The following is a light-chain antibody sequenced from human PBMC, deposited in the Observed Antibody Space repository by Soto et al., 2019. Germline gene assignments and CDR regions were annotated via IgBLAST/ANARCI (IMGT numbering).Light chain of an antibody. Sequence: QSALTQPPSASRSPGQSVTISCTGTSSDVGAHDYVSWYQKHPAKAPRLIIYEVTKRPSGVPDRFSGSKSGNTASLSVSGLQAEDEGDYYCSSAAGNTYWVFGGGTQLTVL. CDR2: EVT. CDR3: SSAAGNTYWV. J-gene: IGLJ3*02. CDR1: SSDVGAHDY. V-gene: IGLV2-8*02.